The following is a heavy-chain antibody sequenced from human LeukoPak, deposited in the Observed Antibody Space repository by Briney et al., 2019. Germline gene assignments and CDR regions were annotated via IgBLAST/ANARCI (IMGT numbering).Heavy chain of an antibody. Sequence: SETLSLTCSVFGVSISSGDYYWSWIRQPPGKGLEWIGFIYYSGSTYYNPSLKSRVTISADMSKNQFSLKLTSVTAADTAVYYCAGAGDFDYWGRGTLVTVSS. V-gene: IGHV4-30-4*01. J-gene: IGHJ4*02. CDR1: GVSISSGDYY. CDR3: AGAGDFDY. D-gene: IGHD1-1*01. CDR2: IYYSGST.